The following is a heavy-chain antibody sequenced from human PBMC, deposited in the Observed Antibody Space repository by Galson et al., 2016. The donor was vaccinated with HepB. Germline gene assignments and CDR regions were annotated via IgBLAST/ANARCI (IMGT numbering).Heavy chain of an antibody. D-gene: IGHD5-18*01. CDR2: IIPILGIA. CDR1: GGTFSNYA. CDR3: ARRVTGYFDL. J-gene: IGHJ2*01. Sequence: SVKVSCKASGGTFSNYAISWVRQAPGQGLEWMGGIIPILGIANYAQKFQGRVTITADKSTSTAYMERSSLRSEDTAVYYCARRVTGYFDLWGRGTLVSVSS. V-gene: IGHV1-69*10.